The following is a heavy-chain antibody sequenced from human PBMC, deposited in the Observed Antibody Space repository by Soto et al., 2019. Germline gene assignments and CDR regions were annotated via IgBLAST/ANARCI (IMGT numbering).Heavy chain of an antibody. D-gene: IGHD5-18*01. V-gene: IGHV4-59*01. J-gene: IGHJ4*02. CDR1: GGSISSYY. Sequence: PSETLCLTCTVCGGSISSYYWNWIRQPPGKGLERLGYIFYIGTTYYNPALRSRVSMSLDTSKSQFSLKLTSVTAADTAVYFCARGAADTAMVDKWGQGTLVTVAS. CDR2: IFYIGTT. CDR3: ARGAADTAMVDK.